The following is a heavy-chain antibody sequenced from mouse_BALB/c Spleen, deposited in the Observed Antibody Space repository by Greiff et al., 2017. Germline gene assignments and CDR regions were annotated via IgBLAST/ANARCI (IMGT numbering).Heavy chain of an antibody. Sequence: VQLQQSGAELARPGASVKLSCKASGYTFTSYWMQWVKQRPGQGLEWIGAIYPGDGDTRYTQKFKGKATLTADKSSSTAYMQLSSLASEDSAVYYCARTKFITTGAMDYWGQGTSVTVSS. CDR1: GYTFTSYW. D-gene: IGHD1-1*01. J-gene: IGHJ4*01. CDR3: ARTKFITTGAMDY. CDR2: IYPGDGDT. V-gene: IGHV1-87*01.